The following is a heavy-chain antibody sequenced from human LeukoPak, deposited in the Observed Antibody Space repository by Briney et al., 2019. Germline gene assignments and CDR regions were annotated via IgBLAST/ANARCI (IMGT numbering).Heavy chain of an antibody. CDR3: ARSFTIFGVVIIGCFDY. D-gene: IGHD3-3*01. V-gene: IGHV4-38-2*01. CDR1: GYSSSSGYY. J-gene: IGHJ4*02. Sequence: SETLSLTCAVSGYSSSSGYYWGWIRQPPGKGLEWIGSIYHSGSTYYNPSLKSRVTISVDTSKNQFSLKLSSVTAADTAVYYCARSFTIFGVVIIGCFDYWGQGTLVTVSS. CDR2: IYHSGST.